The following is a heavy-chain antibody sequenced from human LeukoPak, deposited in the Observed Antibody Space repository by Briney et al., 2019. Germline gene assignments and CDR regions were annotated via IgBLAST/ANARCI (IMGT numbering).Heavy chain of an antibody. J-gene: IGHJ6*02. CDR3: ARAQPYYDFWSGYFPPSYYYGMDV. V-gene: IGHV4-59*01. CDR1: GGPISSYY. CDR2: IYYSGSS. Sequence: SETLSLTCTVSGGPISSYYWSWIRHPPGKGLEWIGYIYYSGSSNYNPSLKSRVTISADTSKNQFSLKLSSVTAADTAVYYCARAQPYYDFWSGYFPPSYYYGMDVWGQGTTVTVSS. D-gene: IGHD3-3*01.